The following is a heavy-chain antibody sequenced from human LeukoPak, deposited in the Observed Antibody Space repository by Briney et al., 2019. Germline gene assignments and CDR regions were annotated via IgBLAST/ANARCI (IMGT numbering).Heavy chain of an antibody. Sequence: PGGSLRLSCAASGFTFSRLWMHWVRQAPGEGLVWVSRMNIDGSSTSYADSVKGRYTISRDNARNTLYLQMNSLRAEDTAVYYCAREGVTVTTSIDYWGQGTLVTVSS. J-gene: IGHJ4*02. V-gene: IGHV3-74*01. CDR1: GFTFSRLW. CDR3: AREGVTVTTSIDY. CDR2: MNIDGSST. D-gene: IGHD4-17*01.